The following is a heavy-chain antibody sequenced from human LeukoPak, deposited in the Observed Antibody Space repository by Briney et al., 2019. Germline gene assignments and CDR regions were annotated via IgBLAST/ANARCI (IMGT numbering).Heavy chain of an antibody. Sequence: PSETLSLTCAVSGGSISSGGYSWSWIRQPPGKGLEWIGYIYHSGSTYYNPSLKSRVTISVDTSKNQFSLKLSSVTAADTAVYYCARRSWKASGWYEGDYWGQGTLVTVSS. D-gene: IGHD6-19*01. CDR3: ARRSWKASGWYEGDY. J-gene: IGHJ4*02. V-gene: IGHV4-30-2*01. CDR1: GGSISSGGYS. CDR2: IYHSGST.